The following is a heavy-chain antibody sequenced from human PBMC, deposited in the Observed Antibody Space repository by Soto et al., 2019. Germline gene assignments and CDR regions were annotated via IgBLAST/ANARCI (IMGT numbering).Heavy chain of an antibody. D-gene: IGHD3-22*01. CDR2: IYYSGST. J-gene: IGHJ3*02. V-gene: IGHV4-30-4*01. CDR3: AREHEGYYDSSGYGEENAFDI. Sequence: SETLSLTCTVSGGSISSGDYYWSWIRQPPGKGLEWIGYIYYSGSTYYNPSLKSRVTISVDTSKNQFSLKLSSVTAADTAVYYCAREHEGYYDSSGYGEENAFDIWGQGTMVTVSS. CDR1: GGSISSGDYY.